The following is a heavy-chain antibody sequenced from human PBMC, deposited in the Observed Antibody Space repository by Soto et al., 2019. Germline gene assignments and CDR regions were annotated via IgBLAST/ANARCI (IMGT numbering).Heavy chain of an antibody. CDR2: ISAYNGNT. V-gene: IGHV1-18*01. CDR1: GYTFASYA. Sequence: QVQLVQSGAEVKKPGASVKVSCKASGYTFASYAISWMRQAPGQGPEWMGWISAYNGNTNYAQKLQGRVTMTTDTSTSTDYMELRSLRSDDTAVYYCARDPPPPDYWGQGTLVTVSP. CDR3: ARDPPPPDY. J-gene: IGHJ4*02.